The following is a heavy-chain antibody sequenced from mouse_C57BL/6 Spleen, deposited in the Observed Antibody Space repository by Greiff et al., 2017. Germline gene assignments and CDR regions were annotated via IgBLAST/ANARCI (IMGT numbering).Heavy chain of an antibody. V-gene: IGHV1-78*01. J-gene: IGHJ2*01. CDR2: IYPSDGST. CDR3: ARGYYYDSSGYYFDY. Sequence: QVQLQQSDAELVKPGASVKLSCKVSGYTFTDYTIHWMKQRPEQGLEWIGDIYPSDGSTKYNEKFKGKSTLTADKSSSTAYMQLNSLTSEDSAVYFCARGYYYDSSGYYFDYWGQGTTLTVSS. CDR1: GYTFTDYT. D-gene: IGHD1-1*01.